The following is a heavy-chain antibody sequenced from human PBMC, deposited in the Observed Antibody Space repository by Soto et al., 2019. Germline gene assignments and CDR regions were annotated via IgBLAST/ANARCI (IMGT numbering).Heavy chain of an antibody. J-gene: IGHJ6*04. Sequence: SVKVSCKASGFTFTSSAMQWVRQARGQRLEWIGWRVVGSGNTNYAQKFQERVTITRDMSTSTAYMELSSLRSEDTAVYYCAAPYYYGSGSHGNPYYYYGMDVCGKGTTVTXS. V-gene: IGHV1-58*02. CDR1: GFTFTSSA. CDR2: RVVGSGNT. CDR3: AAPYYYGSGSHGNPYYYYGMDV. D-gene: IGHD3-10*01.